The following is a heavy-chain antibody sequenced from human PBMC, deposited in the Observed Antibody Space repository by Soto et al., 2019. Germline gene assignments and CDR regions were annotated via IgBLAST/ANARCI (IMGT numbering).Heavy chain of an antibody. CDR2: IIPIFGTA. CDR1: GGTFSSYA. Sequence: ASVKVSCKASGGTFSSYAISWVRQAPGQGLEWMGGIIPIFGTANYAQKFQGRVTITADESTSTAYMELSSLRSEDTAVYYCARDHLALAVAGTSYFDYWGQGTLVTVSS. CDR3: ARDHLALAVAGTSYFDY. D-gene: IGHD6-19*01. J-gene: IGHJ4*02. V-gene: IGHV1-69*13.